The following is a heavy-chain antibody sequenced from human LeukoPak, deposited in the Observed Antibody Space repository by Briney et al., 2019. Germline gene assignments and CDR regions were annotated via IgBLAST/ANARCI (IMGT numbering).Heavy chain of an antibody. CDR3: AKETVVVVAATPDAFDI. Sequence: GGSLRLSCAASGFTFRSYAMSWVRQAPGKGLEWVSTISAGGGSTYFADSVKGRFTISRDNTENTLYLQMNSLRAEDTAVYYCAKETVVVVAATPDAFDIWGQGTMVTVSS. CDR2: ISAGGGST. CDR1: GFTFRSYA. J-gene: IGHJ3*02. V-gene: IGHV3-23*01. D-gene: IGHD2-15*01.